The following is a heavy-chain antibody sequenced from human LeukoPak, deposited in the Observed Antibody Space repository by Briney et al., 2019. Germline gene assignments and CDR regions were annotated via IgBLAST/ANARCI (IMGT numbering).Heavy chain of an antibody. V-gene: IGHV1-69*13. D-gene: IGHD2-15*01. Sequence: ASVKVSCKASGGTFSSFPIGWARQAPGQGLEWMGQVIAIFGDTKYAQKFQGRLTITADESSSTAYMELRSLRSEDTAMYYCARFPNVVAPSIGAIDIWGQGTMVIVSS. CDR2: VIAIFGDT. CDR1: GGTFSSFP. CDR3: ARFPNVVAPSIGAIDI. J-gene: IGHJ3*02.